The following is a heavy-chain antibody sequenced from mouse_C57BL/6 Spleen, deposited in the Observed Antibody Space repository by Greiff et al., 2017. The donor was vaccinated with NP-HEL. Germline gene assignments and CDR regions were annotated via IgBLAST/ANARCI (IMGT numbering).Heavy chain of an antibody. J-gene: IGHJ1*03. CDR1: GFTFSDYG. Sequence: EVHLVESGGGLVKPGGSLKLSCAASGFTFSDYGMHWVRQAPEKGLEWVAYISSGSSTIYYADTVKGRFTISRDNAKNTLFLQMTSLRSEDTAMYYCGRSYYGSSLDWYFDVWGTGTTVTVSS. CDR2: ISSGSSTI. CDR3: GRSYYGSSLDWYFDV. V-gene: IGHV5-17*01. D-gene: IGHD1-1*01.